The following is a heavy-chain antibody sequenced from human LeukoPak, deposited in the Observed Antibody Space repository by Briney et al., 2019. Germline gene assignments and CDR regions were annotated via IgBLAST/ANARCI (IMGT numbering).Heavy chain of an antibody. CDR3: AKGLRQGCGCSCYSVQNDFDY. J-gene: IGHJ4*02. D-gene: IGHD2-15*01. CDR2: ITGSGSST. V-gene: IGHV3-23*01. Sequence: GGSLTLSCSASGFTVSTYAMGWVRQAPGKGLEWVLAITGSGSSTSYTDSVKVRFTISRTNSKHTLYLQMQSLRAQATAEKYCAKGLRQGCGCSCYSVQNDFDYCGQGALITVSS. CDR1: GFTVSTYA.